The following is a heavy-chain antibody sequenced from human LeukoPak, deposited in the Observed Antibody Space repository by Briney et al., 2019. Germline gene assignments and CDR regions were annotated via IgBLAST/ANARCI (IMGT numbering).Heavy chain of an antibody. V-gene: IGHV3-21*01. D-gene: IGHD2-2*01. CDR2: ISSSSTNL. CDR1: GFTFSSYS. CDR3: AREGHCSTTSCALDTIEI. Sequence: PGGSLRLSCAASGFTFSSYSMNWVRQAPGKGLEWVSSISSSSTNLYYADSVKGRFTISRDNAKNSLSLQMNSLRAEDTAVYYCAREGHCSTTSCALDTIEIWGQGTLVAVSS. J-gene: IGHJ3*02.